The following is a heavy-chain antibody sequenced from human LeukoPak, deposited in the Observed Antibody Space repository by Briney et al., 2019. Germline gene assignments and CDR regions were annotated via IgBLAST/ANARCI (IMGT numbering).Heavy chain of an antibody. CDR1: GYTLTELS. CDR2: MNPNSGNT. D-gene: IGHD4-17*01. CDR3: VVYGDYPRNFDY. Sequence: ASVKVSCKVSGYTLTELSMHWVRQAPGKGLEWMGWMNPNSGNTGYAQKFQGRVTMTRNTSISTAYMELSSLRSEDTAVYYCVVYGDYPRNFDYWGQGTLVTVSS. V-gene: IGHV1-8*01. J-gene: IGHJ4*02.